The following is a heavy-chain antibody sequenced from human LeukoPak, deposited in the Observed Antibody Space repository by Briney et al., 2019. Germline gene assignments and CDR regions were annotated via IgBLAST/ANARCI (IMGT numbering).Heavy chain of an antibody. J-gene: IGHJ6*03. CDR1: GGSISSYY. CDR2: IYTSGST. Sequence: SETLSLTCTVSGGSISSYYWSWIRQPAGKGLEWIGRIYTSGSTNYNPSLKSRVTMSVDTSKNQFSLKLSSVTAADTAVYYCARIGSFGVWSGYDVYYMDVWGKGTTVTVSS. V-gene: IGHV4-4*07. D-gene: IGHD3-3*01. CDR3: ARIGSFGVWSGYDVYYMDV.